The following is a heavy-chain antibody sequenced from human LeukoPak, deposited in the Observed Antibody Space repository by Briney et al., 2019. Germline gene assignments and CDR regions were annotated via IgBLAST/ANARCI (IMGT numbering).Heavy chain of an antibody. J-gene: IGHJ5*02. V-gene: IGHV1-46*01. D-gene: IGHD3-3*01. CDR1: GDTFTSYY. Sequence: ASVKVSCKAPGDTFTSYYMHWVRQAPGQGLEWMGIINPSGGSTSYAQKFQGRVTMTRDTSTSTVYMELRSLRSDDTAVYYCARAPDYDFWRLNWFDPWGQGTLVTVSS. CDR2: INPSGGST. CDR3: ARAPDYDFWRLNWFDP.